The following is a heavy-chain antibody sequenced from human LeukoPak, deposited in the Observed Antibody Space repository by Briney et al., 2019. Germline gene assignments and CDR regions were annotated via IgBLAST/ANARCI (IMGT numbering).Heavy chain of an antibody. D-gene: IGHD3-22*01. CDR3: AKLAYDASGSSRPSSDI. J-gene: IGHJ3*02. Sequence: PGRSLRPSCEASGFSFISYGMHWVRQAPGKGLEWVAFISYDGNKQHYGDSVKGRFSISRENSENTMYLQMNSLRAEDTALYYCAKLAYDASGSSRPSSDIWGQGTMVTV. V-gene: IGHV3-30*18. CDR2: ISYDGNKQ. CDR1: GFSFISYG.